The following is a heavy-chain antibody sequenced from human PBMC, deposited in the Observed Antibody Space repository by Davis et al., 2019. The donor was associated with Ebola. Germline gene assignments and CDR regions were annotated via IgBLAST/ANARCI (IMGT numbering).Heavy chain of an antibody. CDR2: LGTSADT. CDR1: GFMFSTYV. V-gene: IGHV3-23*01. D-gene: IGHD2-15*01. CDR3: ATLWGGYCIGFDCYAPPDAGDLDS. J-gene: IGHJ4*02. Sequence: GESLKISCVDSGFMFSTYVMSWVRQAPGKGLEWVSTLGTSADTYYADSVKGRFTVSRDNSKDTVYLQMGSLRPEDSAVYYCATLWGGYCIGFDCYAPPDAGDLDSWGPGTLVAVSS.